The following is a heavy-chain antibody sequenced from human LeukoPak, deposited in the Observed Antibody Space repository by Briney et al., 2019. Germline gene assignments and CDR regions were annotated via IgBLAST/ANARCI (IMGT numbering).Heavy chain of an antibody. D-gene: IGHD4-17*01. CDR3: ASGPPGRTTVTIGGNPRYYYGMDV. CDR1: GYTFTSYF. J-gene: IGHJ6*02. Sequence: ASVKVSCKVSGYTFTSYFIHWVRQAPGQGLEWMGWINPNSGGTNYAQEFQGWVTMTRDTSINTAYMELSSLRSEDTAVYYCASGPPGRTTVTIGGNPRYYYGMDVWGQGTTVTVSS. V-gene: IGHV1-2*04. CDR2: INPNSGGT.